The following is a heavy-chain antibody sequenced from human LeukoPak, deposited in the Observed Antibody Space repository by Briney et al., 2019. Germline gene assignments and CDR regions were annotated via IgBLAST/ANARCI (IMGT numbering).Heavy chain of an antibody. CDR1: GYTFSTYD. CDR2: MNPNSGNT. J-gene: IGHJ4*02. V-gene: IGHV1-8*03. Sequence: ASVKVSFKASGYTFSTYDINWVRQATGQGLEWMGWMNPNSGNTGYAQKFQGRVSITRNNSISTAYMELSSLRSEDTAVYYCARGPYDSSGYRFDYWGQGTLVTVSS. CDR3: ARGPYDSSGYRFDY. D-gene: IGHD3-22*01.